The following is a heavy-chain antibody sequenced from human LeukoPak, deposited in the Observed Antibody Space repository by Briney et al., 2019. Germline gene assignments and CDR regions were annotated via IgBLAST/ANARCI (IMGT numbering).Heavy chain of an antibody. V-gene: IGHV1-3*01. CDR1: GYTFTSYA. D-gene: IGHD2-2*01. CDR3: ARDQGYCSSTSCPDGKYFQH. Sequence: ASVKVSCKASGYTFTSYAMHWVRQAPGQRLEWMGWINAGNGNTKYSQKFQGRVTITRDTSASTAYMELSSLRSEDTAVYYCARDQGYCSSTSCPDGKYFQHWGQGTLVTVSS. J-gene: IGHJ1*01. CDR2: INAGNGNT.